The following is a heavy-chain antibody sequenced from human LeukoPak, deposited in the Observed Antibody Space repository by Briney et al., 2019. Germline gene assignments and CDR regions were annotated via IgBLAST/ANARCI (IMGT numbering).Heavy chain of an antibody. V-gene: IGHV3-23*01. D-gene: IGHD2-21*01. J-gene: IGHJ4*02. Sequence: GGSLRLSCAASGFTFSTYAMSWVRQAPGKGLEWVSAISADGNIYYADSVKGRLTISRDNSKNTLHLQMNSLRAEDTALYYCAKRSIAFDYWGQGTLVTVSS. CDR1: GFTFSTYA. CDR2: ISADGNI. CDR3: AKRSIAFDY.